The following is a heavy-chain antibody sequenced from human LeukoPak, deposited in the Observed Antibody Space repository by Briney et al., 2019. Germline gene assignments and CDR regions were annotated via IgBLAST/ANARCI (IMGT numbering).Heavy chain of an antibody. D-gene: IGHD6-13*01. CDR3: TAEGIAAPEYYFDY. CDR1: GFTFSSYN. V-gene: IGHV3-15*01. Sequence: GGSLRLSCAASGFTFSSYNMKWVRQAPGKGLEWVGRIKSKTDGGTTDYAAPVKGRFTISRDDSKNTLYLQMNSLKTEDTAVYYCTAEGIAAPEYYFDYWGQGTLVTVSS. J-gene: IGHJ4*02. CDR2: IKSKTDGGTT.